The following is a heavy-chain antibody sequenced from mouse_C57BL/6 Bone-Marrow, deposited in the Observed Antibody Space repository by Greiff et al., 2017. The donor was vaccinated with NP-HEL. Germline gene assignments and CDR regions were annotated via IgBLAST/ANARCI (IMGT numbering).Heavy chain of an antibody. CDR1: GYTFTSYW. V-gene: IGHV1-7*01. D-gene: IGHD1-1*01. J-gene: IGHJ2*01. Sequence: VQLQQSGAELAKPGASVKLSCQASGYTFTSYWMHWVKQRPGQGLEWIGYINPSSGYTKYNQKFKDKATLTADKSSSTDYMQLSSLTYEDSAVYYCARYYYGSSYAEYYFDYWGQGTTRTVSS. CDR2: INPSSGYT. CDR3: ARYYYGSSYAEYYFDY.